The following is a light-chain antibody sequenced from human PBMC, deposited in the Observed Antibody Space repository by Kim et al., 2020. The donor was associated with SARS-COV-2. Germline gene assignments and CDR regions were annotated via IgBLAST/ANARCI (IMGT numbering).Light chain of an antibody. CDR1: QSVSRSY. CDR2: GAS. V-gene: IGKV3-20*01. CDR3: QQYGSPLT. Sequence: LSPGERATLSCRASQSVSRSYLAWYQQKPGQAPRLLIYGASSRATGIPDRFSGSGSGTDFTLTISRLEPEDFAVYYCQQYGSPLTFGGGTKVDIK. J-gene: IGKJ4*01.